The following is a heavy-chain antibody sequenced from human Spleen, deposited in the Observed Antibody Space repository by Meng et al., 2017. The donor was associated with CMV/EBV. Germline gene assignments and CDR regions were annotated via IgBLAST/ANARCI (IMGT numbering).Heavy chain of an antibody. Sequence: QLRQWGPGLLKPSETLSRTCAVYGGSFSGYYWSWIRQPPGKGLEWIGEINHSGSTNYNPSLKSRVTISVDTSKNQFSLKLSSVTAADTAVYYCARLRGSGYYRWGQGTLVTVSS. CDR1: GGSFSGYY. CDR3: ARLRGSGYYR. CDR2: INHSGST. J-gene: IGHJ5*02. D-gene: IGHD5-12*01. V-gene: IGHV4-34*01.